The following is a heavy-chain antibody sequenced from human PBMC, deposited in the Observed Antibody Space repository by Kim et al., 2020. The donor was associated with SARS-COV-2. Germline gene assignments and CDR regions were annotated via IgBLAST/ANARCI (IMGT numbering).Heavy chain of an antibody. D-gene: IGHD3-16*01. V-gene: IGHV3-33*01. CDR2: IWYDGSNK. J-gene: IGHJ3*02. Sequence: GGSLRLSCAASRFTFSSYGMHWVRQAPGKGLEWVAVIWYDGSNKYYADSVKGRFTISRDNSKNTLYLQMNSLRAEDTAVYYCARDLGGLEHRLGAFDIWGQGTMVTVSS. CDR3: ARDLGGLEHRLGAFDI. CDR1: RFTFSSYG.